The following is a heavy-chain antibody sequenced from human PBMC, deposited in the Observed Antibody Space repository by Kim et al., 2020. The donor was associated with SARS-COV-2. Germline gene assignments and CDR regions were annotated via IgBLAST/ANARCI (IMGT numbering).Heavy chain of an antibody. Sequence: GESLKISCKGSGYSFTSYWIGWVRQMPGKGLEWMGIIYPGDSDTRYSPSFQGQVTISADKSISTAYLQWSSLKASDTAMYYCARALDVLGYCSSTSCSNWFDPWGQGTLVTVSS. J-gene: IGHJ5*02. CDR2: IYPGDSDT. CDR3: ARALDVLGYCSSTSCSNWFDP. CDR1: GYSFTSYW. V-gene: IGHV5-51*01. D-gene: IGHD2-2*01.